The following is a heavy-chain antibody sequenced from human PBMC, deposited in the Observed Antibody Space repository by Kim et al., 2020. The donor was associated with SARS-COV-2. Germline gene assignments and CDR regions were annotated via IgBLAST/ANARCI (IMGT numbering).Heavy chain of an antibody. CDR2: SYM. V-gene: IGHV3-21*01. J-gene: IGHJ6*02. CDR3: ARVSHYYYYGMDV. Sequence: SYMYYADSVKGQVTIARENAKNSLYLQMNSLRAEDTAVYYCARVSHYYYYGMDVWGQGTTVTVSS.